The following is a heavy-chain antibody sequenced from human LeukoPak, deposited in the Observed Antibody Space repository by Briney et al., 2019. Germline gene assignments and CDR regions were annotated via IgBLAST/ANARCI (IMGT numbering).Heavy chain of an antibody. V-gene: IGHV4-38-2*02. CDR2: IYHSGST. CDR1: GYSISSGYY. CDR3: ATSSSWYFGY. J-gene: IGHJ4*02. D-gene: IGHD6-13*01. Sequence: SETLSLTCTVSGYSISSGYYWGWIRQPPGKGLEWIGSIYHSGSTYYNPSLKSRVTISVDTSKNQFSLKLSSVTAADTAVYYCATSSSWYFGYWGQGTLVTVSS.